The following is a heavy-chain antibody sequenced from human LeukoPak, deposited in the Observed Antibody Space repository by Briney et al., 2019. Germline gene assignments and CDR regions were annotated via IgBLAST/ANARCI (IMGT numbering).Heavy chain of an antibody. CDR3: ARDYCSSTSCLFDY. D-gene: IGHD2-2*01. Sequence: ASVKVSCKASGYTFTGYHMHWVRQAPGQGLEWMGRINPNSGDTNYAQKFQGRVAMTRDTSISTAFMELTRLRSDDTAVYYCARDYCSSTSCLFDYWGQGTLVTVSS. CDR1: GYTFTGYH. V-gene: IGHV1-2*06. CDR2: INPNSGDT. J-gene: IGHJ4*02.